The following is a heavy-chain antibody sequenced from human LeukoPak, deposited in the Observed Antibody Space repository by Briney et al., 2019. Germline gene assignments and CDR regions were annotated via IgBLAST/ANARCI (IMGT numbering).Heavy chain of an antibody. Sequence: GGSLRLSCAASGYTFSSYSINWVRQAPGKGLEWVSSICVTSNYIYYADSVRGRFRISRDDARDSLYLQMNSLRAEDTAVYYCVRLRRNSDTNGFYYYYDFWGEGDQFTVSS. J-gene: IGHJ4*02. D-gene: IGHD3-22*01. CDR3: VRLRRNSDTNGFYYYYDF. V-gene: IGHV3-21*01. CDR1: GYTFSSYS. CDR2: ICVTSNYI.